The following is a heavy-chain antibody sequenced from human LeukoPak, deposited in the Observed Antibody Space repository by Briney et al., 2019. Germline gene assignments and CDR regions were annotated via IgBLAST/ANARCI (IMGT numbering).Heavy chain of an antibody. CDR1: GFTVSSNY. CDR2: IYRSGST. Sequence: GGSLRLSCAASGFTVSSNYMSWIRQAPGKGLEWVSVIYRSGSTHYADSVKDRFIISRDNSKNTLYLHMNSLRAEDTAVYYCGTVAENYGLTFDIWGQGTMVTVSS. J-gene: IGHJ3*02. V-gene: IGHV3-66*01. CDR3: GTVAENYGLTFDI. D-gene: IGHD3-10*01.